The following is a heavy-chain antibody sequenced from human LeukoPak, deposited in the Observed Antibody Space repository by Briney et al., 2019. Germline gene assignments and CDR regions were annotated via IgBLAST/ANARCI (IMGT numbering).Heavy chain of an antibody. CDR3: ARDFIAADDAFDI. V-gene: IGHV1-69*06. Sequence: GASVKVSCKASGGTFRSYAISWVRQAPGQGLEWMGGIIPIFGTANYAQKFQGRVTITADKSTSTAYMELSSLRSEDTAVYYCARDFIAADDAFDIWGQGTMVTVSS. CDR2: IIPIFGTA. CDR1: GGTFRSYA. J-gene: IGHJ3*02. D-gene: IGHD6-25*01.